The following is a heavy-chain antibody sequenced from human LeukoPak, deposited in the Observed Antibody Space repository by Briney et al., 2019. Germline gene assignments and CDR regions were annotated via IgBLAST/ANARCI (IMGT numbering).Heavy chain of an antibody. CDR1: GFTFSNFA. Sequence: GGSLRLSCAASGFTFSNFAMHWVRQAPGKGLEWVAVISYAGSNKHYADSVKGRFTISRDNSKNTVYLQMNSLRAEDTAVYYCARSDYGGNYFDYWGQGTLVTVSS. CDR3: ARSDYGGNYFDY. D-gene: IGHD4-23*01. V-gene: IGHV3-30*04. J-gene: IGHJ4*02. CDR2: ISYAGSNK.